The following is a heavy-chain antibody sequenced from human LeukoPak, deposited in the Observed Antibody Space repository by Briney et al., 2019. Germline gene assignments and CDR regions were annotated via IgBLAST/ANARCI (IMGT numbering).Heavy chain of an antibody. CDR3: ARDYGGNTNFDY. CDR1: GYTFTSYG. V-gene: IGHV1-18*01. CDR2: ISAYNGNT. D-gene: IGHD4-23*01. J-gene: IGHJ4*02. Sequence: ASVKVSCKASGYTFTSYGISWVRRAPGQGLGWMGWISAYNGNTNYAQKLQGRVTMTTDTSTSTAYMELRSLRSDDTAVYYCARDYGGNTNFDYWGQGTLVTVSS.